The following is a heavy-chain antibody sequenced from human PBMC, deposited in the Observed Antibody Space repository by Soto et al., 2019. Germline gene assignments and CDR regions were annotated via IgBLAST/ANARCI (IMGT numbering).Heavy chain of an antibody. CDR1: GYSFTGYY. V-gene: IGHV1-2*02. J-gene: IGHJ4*02. D-gene: IGHD2-8*02. CDR2: ISPDGDAT. CDR3: ARGDYGTGGYPFPYFDY. Sequence: ASVKVSCNASGYSFTGYYIHWVRQAPGQGLEWMGWISPDGDATNYAQNFQGRVTLTSNTSISTASMDLTSLTSDDTAVYYCARGDYGTGGYPFPYFDYWGQGTLVTVSS.